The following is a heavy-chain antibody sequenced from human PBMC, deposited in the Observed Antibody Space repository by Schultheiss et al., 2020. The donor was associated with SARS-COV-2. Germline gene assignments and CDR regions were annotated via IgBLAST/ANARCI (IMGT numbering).Heavy chain of an antibody. D-gene: IGHD3-22*01. CDR1: GGSISSGGYY. Sequence: SETLSLTCTVSGGSISSGGYYWSWIRQHPGKGLEWIGYIYYSGSTYYNPSLKSRVTISVDTSKNQFSLKLSSVTAADTAVYYCARAGNSSGYYPFPIDAFDIWGQGTMVTVSS. CDR2: IYYSGST. V-gene: IGHV4-31*03. CDR3: ARAGNSSGYYPFPIDAFDI. J-gene: IGHJ3*02.